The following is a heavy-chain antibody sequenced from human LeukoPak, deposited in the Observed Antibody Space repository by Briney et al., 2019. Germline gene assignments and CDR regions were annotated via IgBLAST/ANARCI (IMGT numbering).Heavy chain of an antibody. CDR1: GYTFTGYY. J-gene: IGHJ4*02. CDR3: ASPSFETGTYYYFDY. Sequence: GASVKVSCKASGYTFTGYYMHWVRQVPGQGLEWMGWINPNSGGTNYAQKFQGRVTMTGDTSIRTAYMELSSLRSDDTAEYYCASPSFETGTYYYFDYWGQGTLVTVSS. V-gene: IGHV1-2*02. CDR2: INPNSGGT. D-gene: IGHD7-27*01.